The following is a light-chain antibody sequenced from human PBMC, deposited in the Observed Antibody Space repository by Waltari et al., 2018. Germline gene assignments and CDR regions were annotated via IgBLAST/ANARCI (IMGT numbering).Light chain of an antibody. CDR1: SSNIGSNH. Sequence: QSVLTQTPSVSATPGQRITISCSGSSSNIGSNHVDWYQQVPGAAPKLLLYNNNVRPPVIPGRVSGTKSGTSASLAISGLRSEDEADYYCAAWDDSLSGFWTFGGGTKVTVL. V-gene: IGLV1-47*01. CDR3: AAWDDSLSGFWT. CDR2: NNN. J-gene: IGLJ2*01.